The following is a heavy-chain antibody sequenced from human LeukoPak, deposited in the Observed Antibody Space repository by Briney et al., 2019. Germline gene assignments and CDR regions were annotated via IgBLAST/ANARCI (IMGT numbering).Heavy chain of an antibody. CDR1: GFTFSDYY. Sequence: GGSLRPSCAASGFTFSDYYMSWIRQAPGKGLEWVSYISSSGSTIYYADSVKGRFTISRDNAKNSLYLQMNSLRAEDTAVYYCARGDDILTGYYIAEYFQHWGQGTLVTVSS. J-gene: IGHJ1*01. D-gene: IGHD3-9*01. V-gene: IGHV3-11*01. CDR3: ARGDDILTGYYIAEYFQH. CDR2: ISSSGSTI.